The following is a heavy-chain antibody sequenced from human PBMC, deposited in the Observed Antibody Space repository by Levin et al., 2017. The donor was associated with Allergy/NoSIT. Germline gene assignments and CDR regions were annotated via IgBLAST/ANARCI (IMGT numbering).Heavy chain of an antibody. CDR1: GFTFSSYA. D-gene: IGHD1-26*01. J-gene: IGHJ4*02. CDR2: ISYDGSNK. Sequence: GGSLRLSCAAYGFTFSSYAMHWVRQAPGKGLEWVAVISYDGSNKYYADSVKGRFTISRDNSKNTLYLQMNSLRPEDTAVYYCARRWAGATPMRVDYWGQGTLVTVSS. CDR3: ARRWAGATPMRVDY. V-gene: IGHV3-30*04.